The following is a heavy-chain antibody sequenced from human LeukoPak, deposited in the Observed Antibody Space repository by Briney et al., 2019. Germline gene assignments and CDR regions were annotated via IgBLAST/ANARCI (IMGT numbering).Heavy chain of an antibody. D-gene: IGHD3-10*01. V-gene: IGHV4-38-2*02. Sequence: PSETLSLTCTVSGYSISSGDYWGWIRQPPGKGLEWIGSIYHSGRTYYNPSLKSRVTISVDTSKNQVSLILTSVTAADTAVYYCARLGSQFDYWGQGTLVTVSS. CDR2: IYHSGRT. CDR3: ARLGSQFDY. CDR1: GYSISSGDY. J-gene: IGHJ4*02.